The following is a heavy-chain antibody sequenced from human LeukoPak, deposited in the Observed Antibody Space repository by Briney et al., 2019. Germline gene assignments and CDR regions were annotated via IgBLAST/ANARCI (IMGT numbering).Heavy chain of an antibody. CDR1: GYSISSGYY. CDR2: IYHSGST. D-gene: IGHD1-7*01. V-gene: IGHV4-38-2*02. J-gene: IGHJ4*02. Sequence: PWETLSLTCTVSGYSISSGYYWGWIRQPPGKGLEWIGSIYHSGSTYYNPSLKSRVTISVDTSKNQFSLKLSSVTAADTAVYYRARLGITGTIGYWGQGTLVTVSS. CDR3: ARLGITGTIGY.